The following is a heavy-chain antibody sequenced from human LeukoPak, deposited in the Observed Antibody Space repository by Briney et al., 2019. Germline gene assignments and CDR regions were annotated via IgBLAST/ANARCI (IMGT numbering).Heavy chain of an antibody. D-gene: IGHD6-13*01. Sequence: GGSLRLSCAASGFTFSDYYMSWIRQAPGKGLEWVSYISSSGSAIYYADSVKGRFTISRDNAKNSLYLQMNSLRAEDTAAYYCARDTDSSSWYDYWGQGTLVTASS. CDR1: GFTFSDYY. V-gene: IGHV3-11*01. J-gene: IGHJ4*02. CDR3: ARDTDSSSWYDY. CDR2: ISSSGSAI.